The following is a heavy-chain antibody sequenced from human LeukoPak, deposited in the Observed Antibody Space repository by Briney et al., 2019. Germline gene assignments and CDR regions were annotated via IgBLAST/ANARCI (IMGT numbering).Heavy chain of an antibody. CDR2: ISSSSSYI. CDR1: GFTFSSYA. D-gene: IGHD6-19*01. CDR3: ARDKRWLVPLDY. J-gene: IGHJ4*02. Sequence: GGSLRLSCAASGFTFSSYAMSWVRQAPGKGLEWVSSISSSSSYIYYADSVKGRFTISRDNAKNSLYLQMNSLRAEDTAVYYCARDKRWLVPLDYWGQGTLVTVSS. V-gene: IGHV3-21*01.